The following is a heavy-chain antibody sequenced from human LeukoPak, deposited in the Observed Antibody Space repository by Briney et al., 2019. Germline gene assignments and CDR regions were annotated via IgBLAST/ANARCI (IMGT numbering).Heavy chain of an antibody. J-gene: IGHJ4*02. D-gene: IGHD3-16*01. CDR3: AKGHHYVWGSYYGRQFDY. CDR2: LRYDGGNK. CDR1: GFTFSSYG. Sequence: PGGSLRLSCAASGFTFSSYGMHWVRQAPGKGLEWVAFLRYDGGNKYYADSVKGRFTISRDNSKNTLYLQMNSLGADDTAVYYCAKGHHYVWGSYYGRQFDYWGQGTLVTVSS. V-gene: IGHV3-30*02.